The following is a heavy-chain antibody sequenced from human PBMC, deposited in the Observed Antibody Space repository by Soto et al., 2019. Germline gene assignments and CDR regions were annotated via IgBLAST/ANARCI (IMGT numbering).Heavy chain of an antibody. CDR3: AKVGDRGKIFG. J-gene: IGHJ4*02. V-gene: IGHV3-23*01. Sequence: GGSLRLSCAASGFIFENFGMSWARQAPGKGLEWISSISGSVRSTYYADSVKGRFTISRDNSKNTLYLQMNSLRAEDTAVYYCAKVGDRGKIFGWGQGTLVTVSS. D-gene: IGHD3-16*01. CDR1: GFIFENFG. CDR2: ISGSVRST.